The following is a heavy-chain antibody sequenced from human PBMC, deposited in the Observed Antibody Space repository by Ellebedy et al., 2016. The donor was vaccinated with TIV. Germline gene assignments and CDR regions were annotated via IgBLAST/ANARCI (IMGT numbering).Heavy chain of an antibody. V-gene: IGHV3-11*06. CDR2: ISRSSSFT. D-gene: IGHD3-22*01. CDR3: ARDAVPFNYYYDTSGPFDY. J-gene: IGHJ4*02. CDR1: GFTFSDYY. Sequence: GESLKISCAASGFTFSDYYMSWIRQAPGKGLEWISYISRSSSFTDYADSVKGRFTISRGNAKNSLYLQMNSLSVEDTAVYYCARDAVPFNYYYDTSGPFDYWGQGTLVTVSS.